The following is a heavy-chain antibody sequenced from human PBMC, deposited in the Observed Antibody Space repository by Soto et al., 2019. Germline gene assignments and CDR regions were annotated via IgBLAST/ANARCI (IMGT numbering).Heavy chain of an antibody. CDR1: GYTFTSYG. CDR2: ISAYNGNT. V-gene: IGHV1-18*01. CDR3: ARGPEPKYCSSTSCYFSYAFDI. J-gene: IGHJ3*02. D-gene: IGHD2-2*01. Sequence: GASVKVSCKASGYTFTSYGISWVRQAPGQGLEWMGWISAYNGNTNYAQKLQGRVTMTTDTSTSTAYMGLRSLRSDDTAVYYCARGPEPKYCSSTSCYFSYAFDIWGQGTMVTVSS.